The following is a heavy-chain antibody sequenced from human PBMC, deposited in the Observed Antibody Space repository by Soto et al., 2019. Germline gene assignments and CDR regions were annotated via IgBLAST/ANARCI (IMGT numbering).Heavy chain of an antibody. CDR2: IGHSGGT. J-gene: IGHJ4*02. CDR1: GGSFSGYY. CDR3: ARQGGYYFDY. Sequence: SETLSLTCAVYGGSFSGYYWSWIRQPPGKGLEWIGEIGHSGGTIYNPSLESRVAIPEDSSNNQFSLKLNSVTAADTAVYYSARQGGYYFDYCGEGPPFTVST. D-gene: IGHD3-16*01. V-gene: IGHV4-34*01.